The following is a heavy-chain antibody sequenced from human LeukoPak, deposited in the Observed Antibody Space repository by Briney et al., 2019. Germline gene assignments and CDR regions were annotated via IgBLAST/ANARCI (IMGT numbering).Heavy chain of an antibody. CDR2: MNPNSGNT. V-gene: IGHV1-8*01. CDR1: GYTFTSYD. Sequence: ASVKVSRKASGYTFTSYDINWVRQATGQGLEWMGWMNPNSGNTGYAQKFHGRVTMTRNTSISTAYMELSRLRSDDTAVYYCARGGYYYDSSGYFPFDYWGQGTLVTASS. CDR3: ARGGYYYDSSGYFPFDY. D-gene: IGHD3-22*01. J-gene: IGHJ4*02.